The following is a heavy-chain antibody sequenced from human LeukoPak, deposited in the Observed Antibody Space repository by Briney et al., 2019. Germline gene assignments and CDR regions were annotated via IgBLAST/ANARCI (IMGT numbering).Heavy chain of an antibody. V-gene: IGHV4-59*01. CDR1: GGSISSYY. Sequence: PSETLSLTCTVSGGSISSYYWSWIRQPPGKGLEWIGYIYYSGSTNYNPSLKSRVTISVDTSENQFSLKLSSVTAADTAVYYCARDLGGWDSSGQNYWGQGTLVTVSS. CDR3: ARDLGGWDSSGQNY. J-gene: IGHJ4*02. D-gene: IGHD3-22*01. CDR2: IYYSGST.